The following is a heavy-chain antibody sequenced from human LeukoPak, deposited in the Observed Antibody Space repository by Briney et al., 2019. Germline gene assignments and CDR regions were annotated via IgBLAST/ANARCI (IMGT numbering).Heavy chain of an antibody. D-gene: IGHD3-22*01. Sequence: PGGSLRLSCAASGFSFSSYGIHWVRQAPGKGLEWVAVIGYDGSNKYYADSVKGRFTISRDNSKNTLYLQMNSLRTEDTAVYFCANEIYYDSSAFFDYWGQGTLVTVSA. J-gene: IGHJ4*02. CDR2: IGYDGSNK. CDR3: ANEIYYDSSAFFDY. V-gene: IGHV3-30*18. CDR1: GFSFSSYG.